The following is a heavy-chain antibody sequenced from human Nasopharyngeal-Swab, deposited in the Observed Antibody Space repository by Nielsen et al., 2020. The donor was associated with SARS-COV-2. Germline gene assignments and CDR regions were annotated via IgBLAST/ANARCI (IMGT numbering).Heavy chain of an antibody. V-gene: IGHV1-58*02. CDR1: GFSFPSSA. Sequence: SVKVSCKASGFSFPSSAMQWLRQARGQGLEWIGWIFVGSGKTNYAQKFQERATISRDRSTSTVYMELSSLRSDDTAVYYCAAIDLSSTSYGDWYFDLWGRGTLVTVSS. CDR2: IFVGSGKT. D-gene: IGHD2-2*01. J-gene: IGHJ2*01. CDR3: AAIDLSSTSYGDWYFDL.